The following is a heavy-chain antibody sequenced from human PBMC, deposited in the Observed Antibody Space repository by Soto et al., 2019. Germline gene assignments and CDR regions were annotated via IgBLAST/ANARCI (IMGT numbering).Heavy chain of an antibody. V-gene: IGHV4-30-4*01. CDR3: ARVQRDSAFGHFDD. CDR1: GRSLSNNECY. CDR2: ISYIGRN. Sequence: SETLSLTCTLSGRSLSNNECYWCWIRQPPGKGLEYLGYISYIGRNDNNPALKCRVTLSLDTSKTEFSLRLSSVTAADTAVYYCARVQRDSAFGHFDDWGPVTLVSVYS. J-gene: IGHJ4*02. D-gene: IGHD3-3*01.